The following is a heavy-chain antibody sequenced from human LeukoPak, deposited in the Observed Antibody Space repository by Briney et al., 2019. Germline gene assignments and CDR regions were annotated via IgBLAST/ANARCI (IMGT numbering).Heavy chain of an antibody. D-gene: IGHD6-13*01. CDR3: ARRTYSSSWSTFFDY. CDR2: INYSGST. V-gene: IGHV4-39*01. CDR1: GGSISSSSYY. Sequence: SETLSLTCSVSGGSISSSSYYWAWIRQPPGKGLEWIGSINYSGSTYNNPSLKSRVTISVDTSKNQFSLKLSSVTAADTAVYYCARRTYSSSWSTFFDYWGQGTLVTASS. J-gene: IGHJ4*02.